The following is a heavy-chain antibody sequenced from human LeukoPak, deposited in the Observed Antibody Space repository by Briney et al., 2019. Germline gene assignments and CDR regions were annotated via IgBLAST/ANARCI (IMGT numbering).Heavy chain of an antibody. CDR3: ERCPALVPSPLWFDP. CDR1: GGTFSSYA. Sequence: SVKVSCKASGGTFSSYAISWVRQAPGQGLEWMGRIIPILGIANYAQKFQGRVTITAAKSTSTAYMELSSLRSEDTAVYYCERCPALVPSPLWFDPWGQGTLVTVSS. J-gene: IGHJ5*02. CDR2: IIPILGIA. D-gene: IGHD5/OR15-5a*01. V-gene: IGHV1-69*04.